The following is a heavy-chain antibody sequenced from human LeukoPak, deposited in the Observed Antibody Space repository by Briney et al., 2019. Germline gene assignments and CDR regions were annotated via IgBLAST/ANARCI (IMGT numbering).Heavy chain of an antibody. CDR1: GYTFTGYY. Sequence: ASVKVSCKASGYTFTGYYMHWVRHAPGQGLEWMGWINPNSGGTNYAQKFQGRATITADKSTSTAYMELSSLRSEDTAVYYCARSSIIAAAGPYYFDYWGQGTLVTVSS. CDR2: INPNSGGT. CDR3: ARSSIIAAAGPYYFDY. V-gene: IGHV1-2*02. D-gene: IGHD6-13*01. J-gene: IGHJ4*02.